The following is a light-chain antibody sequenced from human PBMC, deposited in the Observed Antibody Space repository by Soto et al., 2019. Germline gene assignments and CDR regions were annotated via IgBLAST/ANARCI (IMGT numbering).Light chain of an antibody. J-gene: IGKJ2*01. CDR3: QQYGSTPPYT. V-gene: IGKV3-20*01. Sequence: ENVLTQSPVTLSLSPGERATLSCRASQSVTSNKVAWFQQKPGQAPRLLIRAASSRATGIPDRFSGSGSATDFTPTISSLEPEDFAVYYCQQYGSTPPYTFGQGTKLEIK. CDR2: AAS. CDR1: QSVTSNK.